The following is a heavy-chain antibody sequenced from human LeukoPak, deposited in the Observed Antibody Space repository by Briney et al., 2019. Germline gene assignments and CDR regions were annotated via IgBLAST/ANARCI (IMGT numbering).Heavy chain of an antibody. CDR3: ARDYYDSSGYRFDP. D-gene: IGHD3-22*01. CDR2: INHSGST. Sequence: SETLSLTCTVSGGSISSSSYYWGWIRQPPGKGLEWIGEINHSGSTNYNPSLKSRVTISVDTSKNQFSLKLSSVTAADTAVYYCARDYYDSSGYRFDPWGQGTLVTVSS. V-gene: IGHV4-39*07. CDR1: GGSISSSSYY. J-gene: IGHJ5*02.